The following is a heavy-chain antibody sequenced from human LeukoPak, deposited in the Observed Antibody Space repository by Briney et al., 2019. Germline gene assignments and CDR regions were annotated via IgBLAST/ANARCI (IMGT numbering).Heavy chain of an antibody. CDR2: IGRSGSTI. V-gene: IGHV3-11*01. Sequence: GGSLRLSCAASGFTFSDYYMTWIRQAPGKGLEWVSYIGRSGSTIYYANSVKRRFTISRDNAKNSLYLQMNSLRAEDTAVYYCARALRIYYYIDYWGQGTLVTVSS. CDR1: GFTFSDYY. D-gene: IGHD1-26*01. J-gene: IGHJ4*02. CDR3: ARALRIYYYIDY.